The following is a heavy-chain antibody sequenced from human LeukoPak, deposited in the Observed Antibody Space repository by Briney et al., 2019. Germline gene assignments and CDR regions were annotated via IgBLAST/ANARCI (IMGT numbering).Heavy chain of an antibody. D-gene: IGHD2-15*01. J-gene: IGHJ6*02. CDR2: ISWNSGSI. Sequence: GGSLRLSCAASGFTFDDYAMHWVRQAPGKGLEWVSGISWNSGSIGYADSVKGRFTISRDNAKNSLYLQVNSLRAEDTALYYCAKDKGAVGAYGMDVWGQGTTVTVSS. CDR1: GFTFDDYA. V-gene: IGHV3-9*01. CDR3: AKDKGAVGAYGMDV.